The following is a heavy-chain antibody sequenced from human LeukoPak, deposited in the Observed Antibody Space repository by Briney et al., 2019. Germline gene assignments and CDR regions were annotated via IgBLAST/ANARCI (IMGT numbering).Heavy chain of an antibody. CDR3: ARVEASRNGYFHDY. J-gene: IGHJ4*02. D-gene: IGHD3-22*01. CDR1: GFTFSSYW. V-gene: IGHV3-7*04. Sequence: GGSLRLSCAASGFTFSSYWMSWVRQAPGKGLEWVANVKEDGSEKYYVDSVKGRFTISRDNAKNSLYLQMNSLRAEDTAVYYCARVEASRNGYFHDYWGQGTLVTVSS. CDR2: VKEDGSEK.